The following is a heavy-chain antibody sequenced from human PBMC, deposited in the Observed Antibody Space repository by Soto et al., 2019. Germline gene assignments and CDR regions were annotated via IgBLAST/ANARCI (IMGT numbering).Heavy chain of an antibody. Sequence: QVQLVESGGGVVQPGRSLRLSCAASGFTFSSYGMHWVRQAPGKGLEWVAVIWYDGSNKYYADSVKGRFTISRDNSKNTLHLQMNSLRAEDTAVYYCAREGDQYSYGKKPFDYWGQGTLVTVSS. D-gene: IGHD5-18*01. CDR1: GFTFSSYG. CDR3: AREGDQYSYGKKPFDY. CDR2: IWYDGSNK. J-gene: IGHJ4*02. V-gene: IGHV3-33*01.